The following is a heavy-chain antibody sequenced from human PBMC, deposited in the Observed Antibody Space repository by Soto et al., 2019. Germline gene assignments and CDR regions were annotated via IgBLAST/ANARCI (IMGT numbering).Heavy chain of an antibody. J-gene: IGHJ4*02. CDR2: ISYDGNNK. D-gene: IGHD3-10*01. CDR1: GFTFSNYG. V-gene: IGHV3-30*18. Sequence: QVQLVESGGGVVQPGRSLRLSCAASGFTFSNYGIHWVRQAPGKGLEWVAVISYDGNNKYYADSVKGRFTISRDNSKSTLYLQMNSLRAQDTAVYYCAEDWGYYGSGSSYFDYWGQGTLVTVSS. CDR3: AEDWGYYGSGSSYFDY.